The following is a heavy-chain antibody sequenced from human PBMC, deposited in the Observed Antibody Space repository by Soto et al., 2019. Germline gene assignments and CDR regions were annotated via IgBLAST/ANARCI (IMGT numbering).Heavy chain of an antibody. D-gene: IGHD3-3*01. V-gene: IGHV4-34*01. CDR2: INHSGST. CDR1: GGSFSGYY. J-gene: IGHJ4*02. CDR3: ARAHPNYDFWSGYYSTDY. Sequence: SETLSLTCAVYGGSFSGYYWSWIRQPPGKGLEWVGEINHSGSTNYNPSLKSRVTISVDTSKNQFSLKLSSVTAADTAVYYCARAHPNYDFWSGYYSTDYWGQGTLVTVSS.